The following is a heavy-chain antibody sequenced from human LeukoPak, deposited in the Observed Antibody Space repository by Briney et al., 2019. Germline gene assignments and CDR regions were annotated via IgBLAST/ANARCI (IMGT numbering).Heavy chain of an antibody. CDR1: GFTFSSYA. J-gene: IGHJ4*02. CDR3: AKDGEWFGELLY. D-gene: IGHD3-10*01. V-gene: IGHV3-23*01. CDR2: ISGSGGST. Sequence: GGSLRLSCAASGFTFSSYAMSWVRQAPGKGLEWVSAISGSGGSTYYADSVKGRFTISRDNSKNTLYLQMSSLRAEDTAVYYCAKDGEWFGELLYWGQGTLVTVSS.